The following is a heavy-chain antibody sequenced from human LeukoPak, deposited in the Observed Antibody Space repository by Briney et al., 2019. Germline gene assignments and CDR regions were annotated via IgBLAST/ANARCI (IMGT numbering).Heavy chain of an antibody. CDR1: GFTFNNYA. D-gene: IGHD2-21*02. V-gene: IGHV3-23*01. CDR2: ISGDGVSP. CDR3: ARRTITAGGDCLDY. J-gene: IGHJ4*02. Sequence: GGSLRLSCAASGFTFNNYALAWVRQTPEKGLECVSAISGDGVSPYYVDSVRGRLTISRDTSKNTLYLQIDSLTTDDTAIYYCARRTITAGGDCLDYWGQGTLITVSS.